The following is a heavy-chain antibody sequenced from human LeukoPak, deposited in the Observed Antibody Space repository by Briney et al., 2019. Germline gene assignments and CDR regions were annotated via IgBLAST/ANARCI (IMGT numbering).Heavy chain of an antibody. J-gene: IGHJ4*02. CDR1: GITFSRFW. CDR3: AKDFFLAPRYTPDY. V-gene: IGHV3-7*03. D-gene: IGHD2-2*02. Sequence: GGSLRLSCAASGITFSRFWMSWVRQAPGKGLQWVANINQDGSEKHYVDSVKGRFTISRDNSKDTLYMQMNSLRAEDTAVYYCAKDFFLAPRYTPDYWGQGTLVTVSS. CDR2: INQDGSEK.